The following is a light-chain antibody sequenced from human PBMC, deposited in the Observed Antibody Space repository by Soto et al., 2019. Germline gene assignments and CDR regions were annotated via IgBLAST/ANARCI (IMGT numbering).Light chain of an antibody. J-gene: IGLJ2*01. CDR3: CSYAGSNTLV. CDR1: SSDVGGYNY. V-gene: IGLV2-14*01. Sequence: QSVLTQPASVSGSPGQSITISCTGTSSDVGGYNYVSWFQHHPGKAPKLIIYEVSYRPSGVSNRFSGSKSGDTASLTISGLQAEDDAFYYCCSYAGSNTLVFGGGTKVTVL. CDR2: EVS.